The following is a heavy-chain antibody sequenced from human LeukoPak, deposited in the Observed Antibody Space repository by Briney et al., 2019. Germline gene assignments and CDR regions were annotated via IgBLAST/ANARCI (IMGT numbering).Heavy chain of an antibody. V-gene: IGHV1-8*01. CDR1: GYTFTSYD. CDR2: MNPNSGNT. J-gene: IGHJ5*02. CDR3: ARALSRGRGLLWFGELLTRWFDP. D-gene: IGHD3-10*01. Sequence: ASVKVSCKASGYTFTSYDINWVRQATGQGLEWMGWMNPNSGNTGYAQKFQGRVTMTRNTSISTAYMELSSLRSEDTAVYYCARALSRGRGLLWFGELLTRWFDPWGQGTLVTVSS.